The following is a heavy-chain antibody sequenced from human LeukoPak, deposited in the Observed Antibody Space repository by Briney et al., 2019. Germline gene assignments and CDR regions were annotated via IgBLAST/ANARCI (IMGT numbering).Heavy chain of an antibody. CDR1: GVSISSGSYY. J-gene: IGHJ6*03. D-gene: IGHD4-17*01. V-gene: IGHV4-61*02. CDR3: ARVSGDYVYYYYYMDV. Sequence: SETLSLTCTVSGVSISSGSYYWSWLRQPAGKGLEWIGRIYTSGSTNYNPSLKSRVTISVDTSKNQFSLKLSSVTAADTAVYYCARVSGDYVYYYYYMDVWGKGTTVTVSS. CDR2: IYTSGST.